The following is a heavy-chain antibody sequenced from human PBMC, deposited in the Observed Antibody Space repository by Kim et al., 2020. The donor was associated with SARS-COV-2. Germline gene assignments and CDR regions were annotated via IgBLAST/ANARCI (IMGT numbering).Heavy chain of an antibody. CDR2: IYSGGSST. J-gene: IGHJ4*02. CDR3: AKGGSRIAAAGAFDY. CDR1: GFTFSSYA. V-gene: IGHV3-23*03. Sequence: GGSLRLSCAASGFTFSSYAMSWVRQAPGKGLEWVSVIYSGGSSTYYADSVKGRFTISRDNSKNTLYPQMNSLRAEDTAVYYCAKGGSRIAAAGAFDYWGQGTLVTVSS. D-gene: IGHD6-13*01.